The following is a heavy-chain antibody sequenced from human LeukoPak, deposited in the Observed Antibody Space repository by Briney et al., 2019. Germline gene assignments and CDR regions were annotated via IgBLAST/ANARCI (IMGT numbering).Heavy chain of an antibody. CDR3: AKGRPPGYSYGPLDY. CDR2: IRYDGSNK. V-gene: IGHV3-30*02. Sequence: GGSLRLSCAASGFTFSTYGMHWVRLAPGKGLEWVAFIRYDGSNKYYADSVKGRFTISRDNSKNTLYLQMNSLRAEDTAVYYCAKGRPPGYSYGPLDYWGQGTLVTVSS. D-gene: IGHD5-18*01. J-gene: IGHJ4*02. CDR1: GFTFSTYG.